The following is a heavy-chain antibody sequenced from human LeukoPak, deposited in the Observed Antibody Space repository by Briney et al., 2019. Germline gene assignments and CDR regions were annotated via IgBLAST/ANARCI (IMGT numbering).Heavy chain of an antibody. D-gene: IGHD2-2*01. Sequence: SVKVSCKASGGTFSSYAISWVRQAPGQGLEWMGGIIPIFGTANYAQKFQGRVTITADESTSTAYMELSSLRSEDTAVYYCARGGSKVVPAAIHGFDYWGQGTLVTVSS. CDR3: ARGGSKVVPAAIHGFDY. J-gene: IGHJ4*02. V-gene: IGHV1-69*01. CDR1: GGTFSSYA. CDR2: IIPIFGTA.